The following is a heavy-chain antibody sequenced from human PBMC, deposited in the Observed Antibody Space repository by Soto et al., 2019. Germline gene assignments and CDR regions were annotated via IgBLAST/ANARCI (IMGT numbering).Heavy chain of an antibody. CDR1: GYTLTELS. CDR2: FDPEDGET. V-gene: IGHV1-24*01. CDR3: ATRGYCSSTSCPDY. J-gene: IGHJ4*02. Sequence: ASVKVSCKVSGYTLTELSMHWVRQAPGKGLEWMGGFDPEDGETIYAQKFQGRVTMTEDTSTDTAYMELSSLRSEDTAVYCCATRGYCSSTSCPDYWGQGTLVTVSS. D-gene: IGHD2-2*01.